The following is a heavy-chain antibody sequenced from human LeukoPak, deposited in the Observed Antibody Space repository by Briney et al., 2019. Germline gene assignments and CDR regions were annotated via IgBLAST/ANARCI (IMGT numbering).Heavy chain of an antibody. V-gene: IGHV4-59*01. J-gene: IGHJ6*02. CDR1: GFTFSSYA. CDR3: ARDLHGMDV. CDR2: IYYSGST. Sequence: PGGSLRLSCAASGFTFSSYAMSWIRQPPGKGLEWIGYIYYSGSTNYNPSLKSRVTISVDTSKNQFSLKLSSVTAADTAVYYCARDLHGMDVWGQGTTVTVSS.